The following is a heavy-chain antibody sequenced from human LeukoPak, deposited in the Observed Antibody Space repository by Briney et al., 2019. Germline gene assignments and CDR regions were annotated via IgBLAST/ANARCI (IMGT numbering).Heavy chain of an antibody. CDR1: GLTFSSYG. D-gene: IGHD2-15*01. V-gene: IGHV3-30*02. J-gene: IGHJ4*02. CDR3: ARDLGGIYYIAY. Sequence: PGRSLRLSCAASGLTFSSYGMHCVRQAPDGGLEWVAYIGYDGSKKYYSDSVKGRFTISRDNSKNTVHMQMNSLRAAHTSLYFCARDLGGIYYIAYWGQGALVTVSS. CDR2: IGYDGSKK.